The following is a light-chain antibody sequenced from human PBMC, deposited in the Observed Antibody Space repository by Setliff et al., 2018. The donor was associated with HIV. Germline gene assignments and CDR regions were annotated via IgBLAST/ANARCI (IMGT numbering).Light chain of an antibody. CDR1: SSNIGAGFD. Sequence: QSVLTQPPSVSGAPGQRVTISCTGSSSNIGAGFDVHWYQQPPGTAPKLLIYGNTNRPSGAPDRFSVYKSGTSASLAITGLQAEDEADYYCQSYDSSLSGSVCGTGTKVTVL. J-gene: IGLJ1*01. CDR3: QSYDSSLSGSV. V-gene: IGLV1-40*01. CDR2: GNT.